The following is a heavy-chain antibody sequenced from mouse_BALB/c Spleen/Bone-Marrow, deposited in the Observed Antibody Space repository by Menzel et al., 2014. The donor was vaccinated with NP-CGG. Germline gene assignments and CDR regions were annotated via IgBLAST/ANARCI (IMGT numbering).Heavy chain of an antibody. D-gene: IGHD1-2*01. CDR3: SRQTATFFDY. Sequence: VQLQQSGAELVRPGTSVKVSCKASGYAFTNYLIEWVKQRPGQGLEWIGVINPGSGGTNYNEKFKDKATLTADESSSTAYMQLSSPTSDDSAVYFCSRQTATFFDYWGQGTTLTVSS. CDR1: GYAFTNYL. CDR2: INPGSGGT. J-gene: IGHJ2*01. V-gene: IGHV1-54*03.